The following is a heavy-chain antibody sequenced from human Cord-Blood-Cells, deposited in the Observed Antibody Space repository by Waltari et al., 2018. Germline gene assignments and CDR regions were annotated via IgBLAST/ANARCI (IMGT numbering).Heavy chain of an antibody. CDR1: GYTFTGYY. J-gene: IGHJ3*02. V-gene: IGHV1-2*06. Sequence: QVQLVQSGAEVKKPGASVKVSCKASGYTFTGYYMHWVRQAPGQGLEWMGRINPNSGGINYAQKFQGRVTMTRDTSISTAYMELSRLRSDDTAVYYCARGGAAAGNDAFDIWGQGTMVTVSS. D-gene: IGHD6-13*01. CDR3: ARGGAAAGNDAFDI. CDR2: INPNSGGI.